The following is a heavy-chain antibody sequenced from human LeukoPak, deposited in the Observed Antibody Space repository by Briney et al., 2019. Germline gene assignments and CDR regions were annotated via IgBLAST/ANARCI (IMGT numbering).Heavy chain of an antibody. CDR2: IYYSGST. Sequence: SETLCLACTVSGDSISSYYWSWIRQPPGRGLEWIGYIYYSGSTNYNPSLKSRVTVSVDTSQNQFSLKVSSVTAADTAVYYCARVSRSGWYYFDYWGQGTLVTVSS. D-gene: IGHD6-19*01. CDR1: GDSISSYY. V-gene: IGHV4-59*01. J-gene: IGHJ4*02. CDR3: ARVSRSGWYYFDY.